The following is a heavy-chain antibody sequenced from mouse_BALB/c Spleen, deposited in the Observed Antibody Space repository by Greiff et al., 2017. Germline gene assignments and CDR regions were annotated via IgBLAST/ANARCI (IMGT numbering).Heavy chain of an antibody. Sequence: VQLQQSGAELVKPGASVKLSCKASGYTFTSYWMHWVKQRPGQGLEWIGEINPSNGRTNYNEKFKSKATLTVDKSSSTAYMQLSSLTSEDSAVYYCARGTTDYFDYWGQGTTLTVSA. D-gene: IGHD1-1*01. J-gene: IGHJ2*01. CDR2: INPSNGRT. CDR1: GYTFTSYW. V-gene: IGHV1S81*02. CDR3: ARGTTDYFDY.